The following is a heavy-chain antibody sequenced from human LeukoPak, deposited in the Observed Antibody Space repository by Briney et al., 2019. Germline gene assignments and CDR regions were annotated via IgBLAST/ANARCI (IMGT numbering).Heavy chain of an antibody. J-gene: IGHJ4*02. CDR3: ARESWGGY. Sequence: PGGSLRLSCAASGFSFKNCWMHWVRQAPGKGLEWVSRIDNDGNTKYADSVKGRFTISRDNAKNTLYLQMNSLRAEDTAVYYCARESWGGYWGQGTLVTVSS. CDR1: GFSFKNCW. CDR2: IDNDGNT. V-gene: IGHV3-74*03. D-gene: IGHD3-16*01.